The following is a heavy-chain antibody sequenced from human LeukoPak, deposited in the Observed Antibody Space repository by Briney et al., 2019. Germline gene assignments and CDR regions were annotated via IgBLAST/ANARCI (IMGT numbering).Heavy chain of an antibody. J-gene: IGHJ4*02. CDR2: INSDGSKT. CDR1: GFSFSSYW. D-gene: IGHD6-19*01. CDR3: ARFLYSSGLDY. Sequence: GGSLRLSCAASGFSFSSYWMHWVRQAPGKGLVWVSSINSDGSKTTYADSVKGRFTISRDNAKNTLSLQMDGLRAEDTAVYYCARFLYSSGLDYWGQGTLVAVSS. V-gene: IGHV3-74*01.